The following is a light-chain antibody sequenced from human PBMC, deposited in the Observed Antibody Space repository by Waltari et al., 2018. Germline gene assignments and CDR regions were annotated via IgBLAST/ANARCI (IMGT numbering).Light chain of an antibody. J-gene: IGLJ2*01. Sequence: QSALTQPASVSESPGPSITISCTGTISDVGGYDYVSWYQPHPGKAPNLLIYDVSERPSGVSNRFSGSKSGNTASLTISGLQAEDEADYYCCSYALFSTLVFGGGTKVTVL. V-gene: IGLV2-23*02. CDR2: DVS. CDR3: CSYALFSTLV. CDR1: ISDVGGYDY.